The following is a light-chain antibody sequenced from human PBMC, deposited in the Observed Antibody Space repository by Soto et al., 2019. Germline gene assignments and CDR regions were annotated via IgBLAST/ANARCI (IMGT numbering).Light chain of an antibody. Sequence: DIQMTQSPSSLSAPVGDRVTITCRASQGISNYLAWYQQKPGKVPKLLIYAASTWQSGVPSRFSGSGSGTDFTLTISSLQPEDVATYYCQKYNSAPYTFGQGTELVIK. CDR2: AAS. J-gene: IGKJ2*01. V-gene: IGKV1-27*01. CDR1: QGISNY. CDR3: QKYNSAPYT.